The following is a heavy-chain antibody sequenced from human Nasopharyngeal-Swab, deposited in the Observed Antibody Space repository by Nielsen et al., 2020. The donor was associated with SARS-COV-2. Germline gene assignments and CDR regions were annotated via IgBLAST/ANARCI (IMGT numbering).Heavy chain of an antibody. CDR1: GFTFGDYA. CDR2: IRSKAYGGTT. V-gene: IGHV3-49*03. CDR3: ARDSPENKAQQLVNFDY. J-gene: IGHJ4*02. D-gene: IGHD6-13*01. Sequence: GGSLRLSCTASGFTFGDYAMSWFRQAPGKGLEWVGFIRSKAYGGTTEYAASVKGRFTISRDDSKSIAYLQMNSLRAEDTAVYYCARDSPENKAQQLVNFDYWGQGTLVTVSS.